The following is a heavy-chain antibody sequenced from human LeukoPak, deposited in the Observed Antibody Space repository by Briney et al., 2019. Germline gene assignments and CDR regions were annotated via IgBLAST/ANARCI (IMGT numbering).Heavy chain of an antibody. CDR2: IIPIFGTA. V-gene: IGHV1-69*01. CDR1: GGTFSSYA. Sequence: EASVTVSCTASGGTFSSYAISWVRQAPGQGLEWMGGIIPIFGTANYAQKFQGRVTITADESTSTAYMELSSLRSEDTAVYYCARDKLRPSGYPNLYYYYGMDVWGQGTTVTVSS. D-gene: IGHD3-3*01. CDR3: ARDKLRPSGYPNLYYYYGMDV. J-gene: IGHJ6*02.